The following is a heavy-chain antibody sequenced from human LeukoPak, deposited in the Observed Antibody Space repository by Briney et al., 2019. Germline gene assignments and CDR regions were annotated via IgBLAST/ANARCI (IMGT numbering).Heavy chain of an antibody. CDR2: IYPGDSDT. D-gene: IGHD2-2*01. V-gene: IGHV5-51*01. CDR1: GYSFTSYW. J-gene: IGHJ4*02. CDR3: AMNCDSTSCYSH. Sequence: GESLKISCKGSGYSFTSYWIGWVRQLPGKGLEWMGIIYPGDSDTRYSPSFQGQATLSADKSISTAYLQWSNLNASDTAMYYCAMNCDSTSCYSHWGQGILVTVSS.